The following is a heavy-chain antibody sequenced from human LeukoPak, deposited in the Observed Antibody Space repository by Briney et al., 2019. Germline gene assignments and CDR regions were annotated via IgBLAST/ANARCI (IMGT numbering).Heavy chain of an antibody. CDR3: ARGRPREDYGKSGSYYVHAFDI. V-gene: IGHV4-39*01. D-gene: IGHD3-22*01. Sequence: SETLSLTCTVSGGSISSSSYYWGWIRQPPGKGLEWIGSIYYSGSTYYNPSLKSRVTISVGTSKNQFSLKLSSVTAADTAVYYCARGRPREDYGKSGSYYVHAFDIWGQGTMVTVSS. CDR2: IYYSGST. CDR1: GGSISSSSYY. J-gene: IGHJ3*02.